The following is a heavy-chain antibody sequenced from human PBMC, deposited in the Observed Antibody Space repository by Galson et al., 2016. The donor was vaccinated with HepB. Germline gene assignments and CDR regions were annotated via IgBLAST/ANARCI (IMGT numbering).Heavy chain of an antibody. CDR3: ARGVYASFLGGLDY. V-gene: IGHV1-46*01. CDR2: VNPSGGSA. J-gene: IGHJ4*02. Sequence: SVKVSCQASGYTFINNYIHWVRQAPGKGLEWMGIVNPSGGSATYAQSFEGRVTMTRDSSTSTVFMDLSRLTSEDTTIYYCARGVYASFLGGLDYWGQGTLVTVSS. CDR1: GYTFINNY. D-gene: IGHD6-6*01.